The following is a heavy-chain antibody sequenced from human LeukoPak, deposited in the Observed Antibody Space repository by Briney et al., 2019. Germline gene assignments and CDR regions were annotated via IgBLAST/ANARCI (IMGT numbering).Heavy chain of an antibody. CDR3: VRDGEGVAISVNYWFDP. V-gene: IGHV1-8*01. Sequence: ASVKVSCTASGFTFTSYDINWVRQASGQGLEWMGWMNPNNGNTGYAQKFQGRVTMTRDTSISTAYMELRGLRSEDAAVYYCVRDGEGVAISVNYWFDPWGQGTLVTVSS. D-gene: IGHD3-10*01. J-gene: IGHJ5*02. CDR1: GFTFTSYD. CDR2: MNPNNGNT.